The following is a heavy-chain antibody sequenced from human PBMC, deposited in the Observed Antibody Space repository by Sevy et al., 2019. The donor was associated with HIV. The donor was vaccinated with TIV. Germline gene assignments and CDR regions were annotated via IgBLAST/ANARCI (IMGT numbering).Heavy chain of an antibody. CDR3: AKDADRSGYTNDAHFDY. CDR2: ISYDGSDK. CDR1: GITFSYYG. J-gene: IGHJ4*02. V-gene: IGHV3-30*18. Sequence: GGSLRLSCVASGITFSYYGMHWVRQAPGKGLEWVAFISYDGSDKFYADSVKGRFTTSRDNSKNTLYLQMNSLRGEDTAVYFCAKDADRSGYTNDAHFDYWGQGTLVTVSS. D-gene: IGHD3-22*01.